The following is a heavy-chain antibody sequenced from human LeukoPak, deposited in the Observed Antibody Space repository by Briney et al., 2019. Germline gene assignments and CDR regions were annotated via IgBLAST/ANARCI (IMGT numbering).Heavy chain of an antibody. D-gene: IGHD6-6*01. J-gene: IGHJ4*02. Sequence: SVKVSCKASGGTFSSYAISWVRQAPGQRLEWMGRIIPIFGTANYAQKFQGRVTITTDESTSTAYMELSSLRSEDTAVYYCARDTSSSHEMIVFDYWGQGTLVTVSS. V-gene: IGHV1-69*05. CDR1: GGTFSSYA. CDR3: ARDTSSSHEMIVFDY. CDR2: IIPIFGTA.